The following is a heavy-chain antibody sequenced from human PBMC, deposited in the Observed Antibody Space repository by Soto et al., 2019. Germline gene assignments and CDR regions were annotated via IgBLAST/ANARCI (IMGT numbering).Heavy chain of an antibody. CDR1: GGSISSYY. Sequence: PSETLSLTCTVSGGSISSYYWSWIRQPPGKGLEWIGYIYYSGSTNYNPSLKSRVTISVDTSKNQFSLKLSSVTAADTAVYYCARAKLLGYSRSAIDYWGQGTLVTVSS. CDR3: ARAKLLGYSRSAIDY. CDR2: IYYSGST. V-gene: IGHV4-59*01. J-gene: IGHJ4*02. D-gene: IGHD6-13*01.